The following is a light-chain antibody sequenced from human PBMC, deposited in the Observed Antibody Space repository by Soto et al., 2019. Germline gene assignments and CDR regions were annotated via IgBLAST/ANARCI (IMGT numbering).Light chain of an antibody. Sequence: EIVLIQSPATLSLSPGERATLSCRASQSVGSYLAWYQHKPGQAPRLLISDASNRATGIPARFSGSGSETDFTLTISSLEPEGSAVYYCQQRSNWPSLTFGGGTKVEIK. CDR3: QQRSNWPSLT. CDR1: QSVGSY. V-gene: IGKV3-11*01. CDR2: DAS. J-gene: IGKJ4*01.